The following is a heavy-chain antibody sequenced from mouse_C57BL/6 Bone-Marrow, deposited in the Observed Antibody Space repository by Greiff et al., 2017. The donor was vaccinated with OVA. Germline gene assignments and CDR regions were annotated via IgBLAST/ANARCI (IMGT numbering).Heavy chain of an antibody. D-gene: IGHD1-1*01. CDR2: IHPNSGST. V-gene: IGHV1-64*01. CDR3: ARWRITTDYYAMDY. CDR1: GYTFTSYW. Sequence: QVQLKQPGAELVKPGASVKLSCKASGYTFTSYWMHWVKQRPGQGLEWIGMIHPNSGSTNYNEKFKSKATLTVDQSSSTAYMQLSSLTSEDSAVYYGARWRITTDYYAMDYWGQGTSVAVSS. J-gene: IGHJ4*01.